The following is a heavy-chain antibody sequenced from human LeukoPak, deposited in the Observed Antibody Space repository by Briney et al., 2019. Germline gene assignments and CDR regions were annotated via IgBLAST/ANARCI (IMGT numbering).Heavy chain of an antibody. Sequence: SETLSLTCTVSGGSISSSSYFWGWIRQPPGKGLEWIGSIYYSGSTYYNPSLKSRVAILVDTSKNQYSLKLGSVTAADTAVYYCASNLWFGESNWGQGTLVTVSS. V-gene: IGHV4-39*07. J-gene: IGHJ4*02. CDR3: ASNLWFGESN. D-gene: IGHD3-10*01. CDR1: GGSISSSSYF. CDR2: IYYSGST.